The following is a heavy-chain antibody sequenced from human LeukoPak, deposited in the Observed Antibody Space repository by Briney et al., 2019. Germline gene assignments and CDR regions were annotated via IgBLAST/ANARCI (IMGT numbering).Heavy chain of an antibody. V-gene: IGHV4-61*01. J-gene: IGHJ3*02. CDR1: GGSFSSASYY. CDR2: IYYSGNT. D-gene: IGHD2-15*01. CDR3: AGEKYCSGGSCYSKAFDI. Sequence: SETLSLTCTVSGGSFSSASYYWSWHRQPPGKGLEWIGYIYYSGNTNYNPSLKSRVTISIDTSKNQFSLKLNSVTAADTAVFYCAGEKYCSGGSCYSKAFDIWGQGTMVTVSS.